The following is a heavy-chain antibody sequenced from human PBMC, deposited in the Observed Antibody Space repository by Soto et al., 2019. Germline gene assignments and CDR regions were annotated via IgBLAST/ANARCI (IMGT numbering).Heavy chain of an antibody. Sequence: GGSLSLSCAASGFTFGSYWMSWVRQAPGKGLEWLGTIKFDASEKKYVDSVKGRFTMSRDNAKNSLYLQMDSLRAEDTAVYYCGRAWGYGSGTSVTHYVDCGAHEPLVTVS. CDR3: GRAWGYGSGTSVTHYVDC. CDR2: IKFDASEK. CDR1: GFTFGSYW. D-gene: IGHD3-10*01. J-gene: IGHJ4*01. V-gene: IGHV3-7*01.